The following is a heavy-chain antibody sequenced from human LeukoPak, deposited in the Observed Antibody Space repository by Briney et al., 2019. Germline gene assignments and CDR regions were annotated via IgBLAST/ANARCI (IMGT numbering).Heavy chain of an antibody. CDR3: ARVRYYDSSGYYYSSFDY. CDR1: GFTFSSYA. D-gene: IGHD3-22*01. V-gene: IGHV3-53*01. Sequence: PGGSLRLSCAASGFTFSSYAMNWVRQAPGKGLEWVSVIYSGGSTYYVDSVKGRFTISRDNSKNTLYLQMNSLRADDTAVYYCARVRYYDSSGYYYSSFDYWGQGTLVTVSS. J-gene: IGHJ4*02. CDR2: IYSGGST.